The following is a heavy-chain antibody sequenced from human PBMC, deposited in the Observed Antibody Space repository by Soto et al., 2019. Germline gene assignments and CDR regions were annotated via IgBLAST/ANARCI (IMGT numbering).Heavy chain of an antibody. CDR1: GGTFSSYT. V-gene: IGHV1-69*02. CDR2: IIPILGIA. Sequence: QVQLVQSGAEVKKPGSSVKVSCKASGGTFSSYTISWVRQAPGQGLEWMGRIIPILGIANYAQKFQGRVTITADKSTSTAYMELSSLRSEDTAVYYCARLSVRGGSCYSMLPGCDPSKNWFDPWGQGTLVTVSS. CDR3: ARLSVRGGSCYSMLPGCDPSKNWFDP. J-gene: IGHJ5*02. D-gene: IGHD2-15*01.